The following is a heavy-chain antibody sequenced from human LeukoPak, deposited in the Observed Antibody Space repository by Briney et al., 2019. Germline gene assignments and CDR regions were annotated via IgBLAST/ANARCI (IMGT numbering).Heavy chain of an antibody. CDR3: ARDHVADVTIFGVAREDDAFDI. CDR1: GGTFSSYA. CDR2: IIPIFGTA. Sequence: ASVKVSCKASGGTFSSYAISWVRQAPGQGLEWMGGIIPIFGTANYAQKFQGRVTITTDESTSTAYMELSSLRSDDTAVYYCARDHVADVTIFGVAREDDAFDIWGQGTMVTVSS. D-gene: IGHD3-3*01. V-gene: IGHV1-69*05. J-gene: IGHJ3*02.